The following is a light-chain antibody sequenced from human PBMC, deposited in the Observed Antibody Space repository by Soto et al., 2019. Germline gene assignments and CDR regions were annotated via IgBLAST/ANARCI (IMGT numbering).Light chain of an antibody. J-gene: IGKJ1*01. CDR1: ETIATY. CDR2: GAS. V-gene: IGKV1-39*01. CDR3: LQSYTTPRT. Sequence: DIQMTQSPSSLSASVGDRVTISCRASETIATYLNWYQQRPGEAPKLLVYGASNLHTAVPPRFSGSGSGTDYTLTISGLQPEDLGTYYCLQSYTTPRTFGQGTTVEIK.